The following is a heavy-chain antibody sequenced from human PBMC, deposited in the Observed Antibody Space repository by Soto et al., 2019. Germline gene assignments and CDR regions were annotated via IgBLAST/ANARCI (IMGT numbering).Heavy chain of an antibody. Sequence: SETLSLTCTVSGGSISSYYWSWIRQPPGKGLEWIGYIYYSGSTNYNPSLKSRVTISVDTSKNQFSLKLSSVTAADTAVYYCTRAKAPLYSSSWYWFDPWGQGTLVTVS. CDR2: IYYSGST. V-gene: IGHV4-59*08. J-gene: IGHJ5*02. D-gene: IGHD6-13*01. CDR3: TRAKAPLYSSSWYWFDP. CDR1: GGSISSYY.